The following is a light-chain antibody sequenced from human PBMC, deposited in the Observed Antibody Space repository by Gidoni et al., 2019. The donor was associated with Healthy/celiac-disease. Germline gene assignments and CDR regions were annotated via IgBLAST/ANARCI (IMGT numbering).Light chain of an antibody. CDR3: QQYYRTPT. Sequence: DIVVTQSPDSLTVSLGERATIYCKSSQSVLYASNNKNFLAWYKHKPRHPPRLLLYWASTRASGVPDRFIGSGSGTNFTLTSSSLQAEDVALYYCQQYYRTPTFGGGTRVEI. J-gene: IGKJ4*02. CDR1: QSVLYASNNKNF. CDR2: WAS. V-gene: IGKV4-1*01.